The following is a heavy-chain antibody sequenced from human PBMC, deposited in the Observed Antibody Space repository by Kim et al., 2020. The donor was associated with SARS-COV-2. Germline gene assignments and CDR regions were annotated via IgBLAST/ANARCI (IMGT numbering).Heavy chain of an antibody. J-gene: IGHJ4*02. CDR3: AKRGQPLINFDY. V-gene: IGHV3-23*01. D-gene: IGHD3-16*01. CDR2: ISNTGGDT. CDR1: GFTFSNYA. Sequence: GGSLRLSCAASGFTFSNYAMSWVRQAPGKGLEWISTISNTGGDTYYADSMKGRFTISRDNSENTLYLQMISLRAEDTALYYCAKRGQPLINFDYWGQGTLVTVS.